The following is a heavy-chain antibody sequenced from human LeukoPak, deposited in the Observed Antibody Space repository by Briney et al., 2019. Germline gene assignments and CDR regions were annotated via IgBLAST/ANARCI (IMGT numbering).Heavy chain of an antibody. CDR2: ISSSSSYI. D-gene: IGHD1-1*01. CDR1: GFTFSSYS. CDR3: ATGTSWNDVDYFDY. Sequence: GGSLRLSCAAPGFTFSSYSMNWVRQAPGKGLEWVSSISSSSSYIYYADSVKGRFTISRDNAKSSLYLQMNSLRAEDTAVYYCATGTSWNDVDYFDYWGQGTLVTVSS. J-gene: IGHJ4*02. V-gene: IGHV3-21*01.